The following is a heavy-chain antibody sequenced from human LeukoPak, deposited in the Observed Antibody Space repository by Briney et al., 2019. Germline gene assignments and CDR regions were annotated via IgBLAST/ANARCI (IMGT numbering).Heavy chain of an antibody. CDR2: MNQDGSER. J-gene: IGHJ4*02. V-gene: IGHV3-7*03. CDR3: VKDRGYSTFDY. CDR1: GFTFSRYG. D-gene: IGHD4-23*01. Sequence: PGRSLRLSCAASGFTFSRYGMHWVRQAPGKGLEWVANMNQDGSERNYVDSVKGRLTISRDNAKGSLYLQMNGLRAEDTAVYFCVKDRGYSTFDYWGQGTLVTVSS.